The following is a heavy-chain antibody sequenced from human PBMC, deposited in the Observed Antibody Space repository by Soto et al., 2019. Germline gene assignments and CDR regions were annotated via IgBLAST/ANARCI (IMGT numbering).Heavy chain of an antibody. D-gene: IGHD3-22*01. J-gene: IGHJ5*02. CDR1: GFTFSSYG. CDR3: ARDNYYDSSGYYYHWFDP. Sequence: QVQLVESGGGVVQPGRSLRLSCAASGFTFSSYGMHWVRQAPGKGLEWVAVIWYDGSNKYYADSVKGRFTISRDNSKNTLYLQMNSLRAEDTAVYYCARDNYYDSSGYYYHWFDPWGQGNLVTVSS. V-gene: IGHV3-33*01. CDR2: IWYDGSNK.